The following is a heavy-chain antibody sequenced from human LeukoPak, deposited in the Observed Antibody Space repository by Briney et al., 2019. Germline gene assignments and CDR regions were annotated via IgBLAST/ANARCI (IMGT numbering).Heavy chain of an antibody. CDR2: ISSNGGAT. V-gene: IGHV3-64*02. Sequence: PGGSLRLSCAASGFTFSTYAMHWVRQAPGKGLEFVAAISSNGGATYYADSVKGRFTISRDNSETTLYLQMGSLRPEDMAVYYCTRSTPGSYFDYWGQGTLVTVSS. CDR1: GFTFSTYA. D-gene: IGHD3-10*01. CDR3: TRSTPGSYFDY. J-gene: IGHJ4*02.